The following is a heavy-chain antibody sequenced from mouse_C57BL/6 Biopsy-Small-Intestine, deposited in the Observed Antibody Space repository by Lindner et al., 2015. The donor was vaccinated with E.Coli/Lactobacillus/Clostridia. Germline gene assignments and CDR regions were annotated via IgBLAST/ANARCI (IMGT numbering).Heavy chain of an antibody. CDR2: LDPENGDT. D-gene: IGHD4-1*01. J-gene: IGHJ3*01. Sequence: EVQLQESGAELVRPGASVKLSCTASGFNIKDDYFNWVKQRPGQGLEWIGWLDPENGDTEYASKFQGKATITADTSSNTAYLQLSSLTSEDTAVYYCTTNWDWGFAYWGQGTLVTVSA. CDR3: TTNWDWGFAY. V-gene: IGHV14-4*01. CDR1: GFNIKDDY.